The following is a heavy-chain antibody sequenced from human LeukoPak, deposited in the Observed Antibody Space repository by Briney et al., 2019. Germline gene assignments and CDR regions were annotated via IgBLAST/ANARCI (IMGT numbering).Heavy chain of an antibody. CDR3: AKSPPRGYSGYEYYYYYYMDV. CDR1: GFTFSSYG. CDR2: IRYDGSNK. D-gene: IGHD5-12*01. J-gene: IGHJ6*03. Sequence: GGSLRLSCAASGFTFSSYGMHWVRQAPGKGLEWVAFIRYDGSNKYYADSVKGRFTISRDNSKNTLYLQMNSLRAEDTAVYYCAKSPPRGYSGYEYYYYYYMDVWGKGTTVTVSS. V-gene: IGHV3-30*02.